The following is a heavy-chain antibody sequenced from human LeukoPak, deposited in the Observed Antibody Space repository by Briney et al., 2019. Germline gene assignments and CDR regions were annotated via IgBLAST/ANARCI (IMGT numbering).Heavy chain of an antibody. V-gene: IGHV4-59*01. J-gene: IGHJ4*02. CDR3: ARSGTMVRGVIGD. CDR2: IYYSGST. D-gene: IGHD3-10*01. Sequence: SETLSLTCTVSGGSISSYYWSWIRQPPGKGLEWIGYIYYSGSTNYNPSLKSRVTIPVDTSKTQFSLKLSSVTAADTAVYYCARSGTMVRGVIGDWGQGTLVTVSS. CDR1: GGSISSYY.